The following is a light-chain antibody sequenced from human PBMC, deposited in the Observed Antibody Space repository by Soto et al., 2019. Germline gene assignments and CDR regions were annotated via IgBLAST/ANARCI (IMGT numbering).Light chain of an antibody. CDR3: QQRSNWPPIT. Sequence: EILMTQSPATLSVSQGEISTLXXRASQSVSSYLAWYQQKPGQATRLIXYDASNRATGIPARFSGSGSGTDFTLTISSLEPEDFAVYYCQQRSNWPPITFGQGTKVDI. CDR1: QSVSSY. J-gene: IGKJ1*01. V-gene: IGKV3-11*01. CDR2: DAS.